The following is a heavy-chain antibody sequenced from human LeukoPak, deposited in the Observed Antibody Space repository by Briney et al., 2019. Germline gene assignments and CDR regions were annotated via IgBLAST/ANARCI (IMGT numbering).Heavy chain of an antibody. D-gene: IGHD1-26*01. CDR1: GFTFSRYW. V-gene: IGHV3-74*03. CDR3: ASALGGQGGH. J-gene: IGHJ4*02. CDR2: VKNDGSST. Sequence: PGGSLRLSCAASGFTFSRYWMYWVRQAPGKGLVWVSLVKNDGSSTTYADSVKGRFTISRDNAKNTLFLQMNSLGADDTAIYYCASALGGQGGHWGQGTLVTVSS.